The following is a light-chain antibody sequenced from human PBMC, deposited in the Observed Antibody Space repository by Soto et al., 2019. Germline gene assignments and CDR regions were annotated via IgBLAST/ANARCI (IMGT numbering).Light chain of an antibody. CDR2: VAS. CDR3: QQSYSTTIT. J-gene: IGKJ5*01. V-gene: IGKV1-39*01. Sequence: MQMTHSPASLASYVYDRVTSTCLASQTISSYLNWYQQKPGKAPKLLIYVASSLQGGVPSRFSGSGSGTDFTLTIGSLQPDDFATYYCQQSYSTTITFGQGRRLEIK. CDR1: QTISSY.